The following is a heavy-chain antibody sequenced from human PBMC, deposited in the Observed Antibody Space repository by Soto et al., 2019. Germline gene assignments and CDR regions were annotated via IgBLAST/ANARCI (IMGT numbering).Heavy chain of an antibody. J-gene: IGHJ4*02. CDR3: ARGQGDGYPYFDY. CDR2: IYYRGST. CDR1: GGSISPYY. Sequence: SETLSLTCTVSGGSISPYYWSWIRQPPGKGLEWLGYIYYRGSTNYNPSLKSRVTISVDTSKNQFSLKLSSVTAADTAVYYCARGQGDGYPYFDYWGQGTLVTVSS. V-gene: IGHV4-59*12. D-gene: IGHD5-12*01.